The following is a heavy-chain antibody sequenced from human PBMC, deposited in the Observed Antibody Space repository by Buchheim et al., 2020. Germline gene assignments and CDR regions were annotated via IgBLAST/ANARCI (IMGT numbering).Heavy chain of an antibody. D-gene: IGHD2-15*01. CDR2: ISGSGGST. CDR3: AKDLDRYCSGGSCYSYYYGMDV. Sequence: EVQLLESGGGLVQPGGSLRLSCAASGFTFSSYAMSWVRQAPGKGLEWVSAISGSGGSTYYADSVKGRFTISRDNSKNTLYLQMNRLRAEDTAVYYCAKDLDRYCSGGSCYSYYYGMDVWGQGTT. J-gene: IGHJ6*02. CDR1: GFTFSSYA. V-gene: IGHV3-23*01.